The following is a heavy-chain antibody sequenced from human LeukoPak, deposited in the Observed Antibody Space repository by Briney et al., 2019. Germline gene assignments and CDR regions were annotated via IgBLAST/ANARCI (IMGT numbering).Heavy chain of an antibody. J-gene: IGHJ4*02. CDR2: IWYDGSNK. V-gene: IGHV3-33*01. CDR3: ARGRHCSSTSCLVEY. Sequence: GGSLRLSRAASGFTFSSYGMHWVRQAPGKGLEWVAVIWYDGSNKYYADSVKGRFTISRDNSKNTLYLQMNSLRAEDTAVYYCARGRHCSSTSCLVEYWGQGTLVTVSS. D-gene: IGHD2-2*01. CDR1: GFTFSSYG.